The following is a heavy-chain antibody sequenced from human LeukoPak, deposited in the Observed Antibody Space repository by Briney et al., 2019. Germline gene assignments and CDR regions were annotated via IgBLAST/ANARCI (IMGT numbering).Heavy chain of an antibody. CDR1: GYTFTGYY. D-gene: IGHD6-13*01. Sequence: ASVKVSCKASGYTFTGYYMHWVRQAPGQGLEWMGRINPNSGGTNYAQKFQGRVTMTRDTSISTAYMELSRLRSDDTAVYYCARESSSSWSKDYWGPGTLVTVSS. J-gene: IGHJ4*02. V-gene: IGHV1-2*06. CDR2: INPNSGGT. CDR3: ARESSSSWSKDY.